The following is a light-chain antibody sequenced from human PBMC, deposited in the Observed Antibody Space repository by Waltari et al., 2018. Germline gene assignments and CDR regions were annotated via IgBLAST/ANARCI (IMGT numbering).Light chain of an antibody. CDR3: QTWGTDIVV. V-gene: IGLV4-69*01. Sequence: QLVLTQSPSASASLGASVKLTCTLSSGPSTYAIAWHQQQPEKGPRYLMKLNSDGSHNKGDGIPDRFSGSSSGAERYLTISSLQSEDEADYYCQTWGTDIVVFGGGTKLTVL. J-gene: IGLJ2*01. CDR2: LNSDGSH. CDR1: SGPSTYA.